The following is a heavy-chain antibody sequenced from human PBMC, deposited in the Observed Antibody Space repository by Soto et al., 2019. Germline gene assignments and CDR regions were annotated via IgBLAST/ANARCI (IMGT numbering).Heavy chain of an antibody. V-gene: IGHV3-30*18. Sequence: QVQLVESGGGVVQPGRSLRLSCAASGFTFSSYGMHWVRQAPGKGLEWVAVISYDGSNKYYADSVKGRFTISRDNSKNTLYLQMNSLRAEDTAVYYCAKIYGDYELGYFDYWGQGTLVTVSS. D-gene: IGHD4-17*01. CDR1: GFTFSSYG. CDR3: AKIYGDYELGYFDY. CDR2: ISYDGSNK. J-gene: IGHJ4*02.